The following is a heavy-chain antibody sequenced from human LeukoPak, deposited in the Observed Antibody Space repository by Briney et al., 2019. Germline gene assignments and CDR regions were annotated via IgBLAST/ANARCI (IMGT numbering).Heavy chain of an antibody. J-gene: IGHJ4*02. CDR3: AKWLRPISPFYY. D-gene: IGHD3-3*02. V-gene: IGHV3-23*01. CDR2: ISGSGGST. CDR1: GFTFSNYA. Sequence: PGGTLRLSCAASGFTFSNYAMNWVRQAPGKGLEWVSAISGSGGSTYYADSVKGRFTVSRDNSKKTVYLQMDSLRDEDTATYYCAKWLRPISPFYYWGRGTQVTVSS.